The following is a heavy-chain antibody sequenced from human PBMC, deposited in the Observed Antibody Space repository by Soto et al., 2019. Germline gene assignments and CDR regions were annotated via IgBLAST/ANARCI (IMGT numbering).Heavy chain of an antibody. CDR2: IKQDGSEK. CDR1: GFTFSSYW. CDR3: ARDGGDSGYDYVNGDYFDY. Sequence: PGGSLRLSCAASGFTFSSYWMSWVRQAPGKGLEWVANIKQDGSEKYYVDSVKGRFTISRDNAKNSLYLQMNSLRAEDTAVYYCARDGGDSGYDYVNGDYFDYWGQGTLVTVSS. V-gene: IGHV3-7*01. J-gene: IGHJ4*02. D-gene: IGHD5-12*01.